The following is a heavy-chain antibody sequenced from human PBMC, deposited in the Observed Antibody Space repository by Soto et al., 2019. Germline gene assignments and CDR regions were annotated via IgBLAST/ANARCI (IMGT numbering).Heavy chain of an antibody. V-gene: IGHV3-23*01. Sequence: GGSLILSCAASGFTFTSYAMSWVRQAPGKGLEWVSAISNSGGSTYYADSVKGRFTISRDNSKNTLYLQMNSLRAEDTAVYYCAKAYSGYSFDQWGQGALVTVSS. J-gene: IGHJ4*02. CDR2: ISNSGGST. CDR3: AKAYSGYSFDQ. D-gene: IGHD5-12*01. CDR1: GFTFTSYA.